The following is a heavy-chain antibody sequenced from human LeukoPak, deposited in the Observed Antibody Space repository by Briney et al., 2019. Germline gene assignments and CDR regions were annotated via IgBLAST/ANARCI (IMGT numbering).Heavy chain of an antibody. J-gene: IGHJ4*02. CDR1: GFHSSDYT. D-gene: IGHD2-2*01. V-gene: IGHV3-23*01. CDR3: ARDRYCVSTNCPYDC. CDR2: ISVSDDST. Sequence: GGSLTLSCAASGFHSSDYTMNWVGQSPGKGLEWVSGISVSDDSTYYAPSVKGRFTISRDKSNNLLHLQMNSLRAEDTAVYCCARDRYCVSTNCPYDCWGQGTAVSVSS.